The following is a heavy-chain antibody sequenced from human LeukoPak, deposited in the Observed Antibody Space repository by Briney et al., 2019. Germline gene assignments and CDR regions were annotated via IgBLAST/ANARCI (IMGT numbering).Heavy chain of an antibody. V-gene: IGHV3-74*01. Sequence: GASLRLSCAASGYTFSRYWMHWVRQGPGKGLVWVSRINEDGSSTSYAESVRGRFTISRDNAKNTLYLQRNILRAEDAAVYYCTTDTFGAGDSWGQGTLVTVSS. CDR3: TTDTFGAGDS. CDR1: GYTFSRYW. J-gene: IGHJ4*02. D-gene: IGHD3-10*01. CDR2: INEDGSST.